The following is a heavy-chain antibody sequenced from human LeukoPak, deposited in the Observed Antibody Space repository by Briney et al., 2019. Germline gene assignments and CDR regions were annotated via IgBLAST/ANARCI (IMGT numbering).Heavy chain of an antibody. J-gene: IGHJ3*02. Sequence: PGGSLRLSCAASGLTFSSSVLSWARQAPGKGLEWVSTINSDENTYYADSVKGRFTISRDTSKNTLYLQMNSLRAEDTALYYCARGTAAGDAFDIWGQGTMVTVSS. CDR1: GLTFSSSV. V-gene: IGHV3-23*01. CDR2: INSDENT. CDR3: ARGTAAGDAFDI. D-gene: IGHD6-13*01.